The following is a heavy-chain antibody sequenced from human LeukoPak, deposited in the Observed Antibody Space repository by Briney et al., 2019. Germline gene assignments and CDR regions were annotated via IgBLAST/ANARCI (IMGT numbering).Heavy chain of an antibody. CDR1: GGSISSSSYY. CDR3: ARGRRPSEYFQH. J-gene: IGHJ1*01. Sequence: SETLSLTCTVSGGSISSSSYYWSWIRQPPGKGLEWIGEINHSGSTNYNPSLKSRVTISVDTSKNQFSLKLSSVTAADTAVYYCARGRRPSEYFQHWGQGTLVTVSS. D-gene: IGHD1-1*01. V-gene: IGHV4-39*07. CDR2: INHSGST.